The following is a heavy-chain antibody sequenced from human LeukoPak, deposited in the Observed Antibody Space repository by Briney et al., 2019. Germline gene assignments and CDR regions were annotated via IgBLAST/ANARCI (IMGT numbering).Heavy chain of an antibody. V-gene: IGHV3-11*01. CDR1: GFTFSDYY. CDR2: ISSSGSTI. CDR3: ARWRDCYNTYYFDY. J-gene: IGHJ4*02. D-gene: IGHD5-24*01. Sequence: GGSLRLSCAASGFTFSDYYMSWIRQAPGKGLEWVSYISSSGSTIYYADSVKGRFTISRDNAKNSLYLQMNSLRAEDTAVYYCARWRDCYNTYYFDYWGQGTLVTVSS.